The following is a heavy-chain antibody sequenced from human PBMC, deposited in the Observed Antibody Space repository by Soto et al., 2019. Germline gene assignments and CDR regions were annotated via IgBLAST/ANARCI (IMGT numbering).Heavy chain of an antibody. CDR3: AISQLWFGEFAMGGMDV. CDR2: ISAYNGNT. CDR1: GYTFTSYG. D-gene: IGHD3-10*01. Sequence: ASVNVSCKASGYTFTSYGISWVRQAPGQGLEWMGWISAYNGNTNYAQKLQGRVTMTTDTSASTAYMELRSLRSDDTAVYYCAISQLWFGEFAMGGMDVWGQGTTVTVSS. V-gene: IGHV1-18*04. J-gene: IGHJ6*02.